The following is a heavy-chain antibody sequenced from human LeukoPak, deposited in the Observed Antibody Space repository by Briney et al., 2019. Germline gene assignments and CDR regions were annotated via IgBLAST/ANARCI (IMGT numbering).Heavy chain of an antibody. J-gene: IGHJ4*02. CDR2: IKQDGSEK. D-gene: IGHD4-17*01. Sequence: GGSLRLSCAASGFTFSSYWMSWVRQAPGKGLEWVANIKQDGSEKFYADSVKGRFTVSRDNAKNSLYLQMDSLGAEDTAVCYCARDPDGDYYFDYWGQGTLVSVSS. CDR1: GFTFSSYW. CDR3: ARDPDGDYYFDY. V-gene: IGHV3-7*01.